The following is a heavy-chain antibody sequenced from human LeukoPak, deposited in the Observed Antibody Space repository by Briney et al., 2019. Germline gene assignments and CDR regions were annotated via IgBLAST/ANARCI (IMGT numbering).Heavy chain of an antibody. V-gene: IGHV1-69*04. D-gene: IGHD3-22*01. CDR2: IIPNLGTT. Sequence: ASVKVSCKASGGTSNSHAISWVRQAPGQGLEWMGRIIPNLGTTNRAQNFQDRITLTADKSTNTAYMELTSLTSDDTAVYYCATTNDGGGYQWGDFFDFWGQGTLVTVSS. J-gene: IGHJ4*02. CDR3: ATTNDGGGYQWGDFFDF. CDR1: GGTSNSHA.